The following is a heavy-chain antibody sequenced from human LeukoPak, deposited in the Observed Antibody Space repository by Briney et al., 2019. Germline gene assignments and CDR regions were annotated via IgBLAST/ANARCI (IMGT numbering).Heavy chain of an antibody. CDR3: ARGGLLWSRNDAFDI. V-gene: IGHV4-34*01. Sequence: SETLSLTCAVYGGSFSGYYWSWIRQPPGKGLEWIGEINHSGSTNYNPSLKSRVTISVDTSKNQFPLKLSSVTAADTAVYYCARGGLLWSRNDAFDIWGQGTMVTVSS. J-gene: IGHJ3*02. D-gene: IGHD3-10*01. CDR2: INHSGST. CDR1: GGSFSGYY.